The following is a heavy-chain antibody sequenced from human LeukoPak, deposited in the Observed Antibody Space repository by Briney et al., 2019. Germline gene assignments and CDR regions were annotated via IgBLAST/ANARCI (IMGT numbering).Heavy chain of an antibody. CDR3: ARRRIRAGSSCIDY. CDR1: GGSFSGYY. D-gene: IGHD6-13*01. V-gene: IGHV4-34*01. J-gene: IGHJ4*02. Sequence: SETLSLTCAVYGGSFSGYYWSWIRQPPGKGLEWIGEINHSGSTNYNPSLKSRVTISVDTSKNQFSLKLSSVTAADTAVYYCARRRIRAGSSCIDYWGQGTLVTVSS. CDR2: INHSGST.